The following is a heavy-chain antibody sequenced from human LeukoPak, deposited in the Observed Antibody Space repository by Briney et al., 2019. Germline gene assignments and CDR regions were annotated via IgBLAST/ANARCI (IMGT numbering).Heavy chain of an antibody. Sequence: SETLSLTCTVSGGSISSSSYYWGWMRQPPGKGLEWIGSIYYSGNTYYNPSLKSRVTIFVDTSKSQFSLKLKSVTAADTAVYYCVRNYDFWSGSLHYFDYWGQGTLVTVSS. J-gene: IGHJ4*02. CDR3: VRNYDFWSGSLHYFDY. CDR1: GGSISSSSYY. D-gene: IGHD3-3*01. V-gene: IGHV4-39*01. CDR2: IYYSGNT.